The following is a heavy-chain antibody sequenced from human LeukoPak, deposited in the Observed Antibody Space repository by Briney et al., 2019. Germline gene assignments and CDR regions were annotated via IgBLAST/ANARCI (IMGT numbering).Heavy chain of an antibody. D-gene: IGHD1-1*01. CDR2: VSNSGSTK. Sequence: RGSLRLSCAASGFDFSDYYMTWIRQAPGKGLEWVSHVSNSGSTKYYADSVKGRFTISRDNAKYSLYLQMHSLRAEDTAVYYCARTTEGLDPWGQGTLVTVSS. CDR3: ARTTEGLDP. V-gene: IGHV3-11*01. CDR1: GFDFSDYY. J-gene: IGHJ5*02.